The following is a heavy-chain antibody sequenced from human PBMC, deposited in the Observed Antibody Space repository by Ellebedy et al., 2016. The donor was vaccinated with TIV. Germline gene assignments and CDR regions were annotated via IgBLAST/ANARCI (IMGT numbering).Heavy chain of an antibody. Sequence: ASVKVSCKASGYTFTSFGISWLRQAPGQGPEWMGVIDPSVGTTTYAQKFQERVAMTRDMSTSTVQMELSSLRSEDTAIYYCVTYGSGTYASFDYWGQGTLVTVSS. V-gene: IGHV1-46*01. CDR2: IDPSVGTT. J-gene: IGHJ4*02. CDR3: VTYGSGTYASFDY. D-gene: IGHD3-10*01. CDR1: GYTFTSFG.